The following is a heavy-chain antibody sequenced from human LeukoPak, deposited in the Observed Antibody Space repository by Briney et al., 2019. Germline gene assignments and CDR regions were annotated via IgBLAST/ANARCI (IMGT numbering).Heavy chain of an antibody. CDR2: IIPIFGTA. J-gene: IGHJ3*02. CDR1: GGTFSSYA. Sequence: SVKVSCKASGGTFSSYAISWVRQAPGQGLEWMGGIIPIFGTANYAQKFQGRVTITTDESTSTAYMELSSLRSEDTAVYYCARETPGIVVVPAGSLRGAFDIGGQGTMVTVSS. CDR3: ARETPGIVVVPAGSLRGAFDI. V-gene: IGHV1-69*05. D-gene: IGHD2-2*01.